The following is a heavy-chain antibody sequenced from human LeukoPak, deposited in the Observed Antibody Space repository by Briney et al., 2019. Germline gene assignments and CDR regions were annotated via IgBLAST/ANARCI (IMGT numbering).Heavy chain of an antibody. V-gene: IGHV3-11*01. Sequence: SGESLRLSCAASGFTFSDYYMTWIRQAPGKGLEWISYIRTSAGTIYYADSVKGRFTISRDNAKNSLYLQMNSLRAEDTAVYYCARDAIDSSGFDFDYWGQGTLVTVSS. J-gene: IGHJ4*02. CDR3: ARDAIDSSGFDFDY. CDR2: IRTSAGTI. CDR1: GFTFSDYY. D-gene: IGHD3-22*01.